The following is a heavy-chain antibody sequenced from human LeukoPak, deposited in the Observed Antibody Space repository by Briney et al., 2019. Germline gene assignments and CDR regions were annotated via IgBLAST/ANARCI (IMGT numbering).Heavy chain of an antibody. Sequence: SETLSLTCAVSGGSFSGYYWSWIRQPPGQGLEWIGEINHSGSTNYNPSLKSRVTISVDTSKNQFSLKLSSVTSADTAVYYCARGGEKYYFDYWGQGTLVTVSS. V-gene: IGHV4-34*01. CDR3: ARGGEKYYFDY. J-gene: IGHJ4*02. CDR2: INHSGST. CDR1: GGSFSGYY. D-gene: IGHD3-10*01.